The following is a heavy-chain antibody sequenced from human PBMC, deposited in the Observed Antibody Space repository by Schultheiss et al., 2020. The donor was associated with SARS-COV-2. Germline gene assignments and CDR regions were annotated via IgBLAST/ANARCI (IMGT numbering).Heavy chain of an antibody. CDR3: ASSTYYDFWSGYFDY. V-gene: IGHV1-18*01. Sequence: ASVKVSCKASGYTFTSYGISWVRQAPGQGLEWMGWISAYNGNTNYAQKLQGRVTMTTDTSTSTAYMELRSLRSDDTAVYYCASSTYYDFWSGYFDYWGQGTLVTVSS. CDR2: ISAYNGNT. CDR1: GYTFTSYG. J-gene: IGHJ4*02. D-gene: IGHD3-3*01.